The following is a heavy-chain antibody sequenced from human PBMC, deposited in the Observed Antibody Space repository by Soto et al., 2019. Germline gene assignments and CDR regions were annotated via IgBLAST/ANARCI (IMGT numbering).Heavy chain of an antibody. CDR2: IRSNGRT. CDR3: ARLDCSGGSCYPYYSEH. V-gene: IGHV3-73*02. Sequence: EVQLVESGGGLVQPGGSLELSCAASGFTFSASAMHWVRQASGKGLEWVGRIRSNGRTAYAASMQGRFTISRDDSKKTAYLQLNSLKTDDTAVYYCARLDCSGGSCYPYYSEHWGQGALVTVSA. J-gene: IGHJ4*02. D-gene: IGHD2-15*01. CDR1: GFTFSASA.